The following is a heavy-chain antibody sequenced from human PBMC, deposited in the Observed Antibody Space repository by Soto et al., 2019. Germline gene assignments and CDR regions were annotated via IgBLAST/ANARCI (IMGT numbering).Heavy chain of an antibody. CDR3: ASLFSSTYSLRPFDL. D-gene: IGHD2-15*01. Sequence: GGSLRLSCEASGFAFTSYWMLWVRQALGKRLVWVAGVKSDGTTATYADSVRGRFTISRDNAKNTLYLQMNSLSAEDTAVYYCASLFSSTYSLRPFDLWGQGTLVTVSS. V-gene: IGHV3-74*01. CDR2: VKSDGTTA. CDR1: GFAFTSYW. J-gene: IGHJ4*02.